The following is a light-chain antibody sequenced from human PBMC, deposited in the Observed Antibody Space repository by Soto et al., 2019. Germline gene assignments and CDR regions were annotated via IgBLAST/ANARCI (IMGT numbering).Light chain of an antibody. CDR2: GNS. CDR3: GTWDDSLSAGV. V-gene: IGLV1-40*01. J-gene: IGLJ3*02. CDR1: SSNIGAGYD. Sequence: QSVLTQPPSVSGAPGQRVTISCTGSSSNIGAGYDVHWYQQLPGTAPKLLIYGNSNRPSGVPDRFSGSKSGTSATLDITGLLTGDEADYYCGTWDDSLSAGVFGGGTKLTVL.